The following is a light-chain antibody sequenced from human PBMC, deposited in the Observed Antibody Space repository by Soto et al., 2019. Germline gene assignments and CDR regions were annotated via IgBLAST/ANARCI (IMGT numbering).Light chain of an antibody. CDR2: YDS. J-gene: IGLJ2*01. CDR3: QVWDSSSDQPKV. V-gene: IGLV3-21*04. Sequence: SYELTQPPSVSVAPGKTARITCGGNNIGSKSVHWYQKKPVPAPVLVIYYDSDRPSAIPERFSGSNSGNTATLTISRVEAGDEADYYCQVWDSSSDQPKVFGGGTKLTVL. CDR1: NIGSKS.